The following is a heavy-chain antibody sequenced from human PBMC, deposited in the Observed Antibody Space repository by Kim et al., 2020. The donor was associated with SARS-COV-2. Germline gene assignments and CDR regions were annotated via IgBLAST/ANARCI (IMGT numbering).Heavy chain of an antibody. CDR1: GFNFGTFT. D-gene: IGHD5-12*01. Sequence: GGSLRLSCAASGFNFGTFTMSWVRQAPGKGLEWVAYMSARSGPVYYADSVEGRFTISRVNADNSLYLQMDSLRDEDTAVYYCARNLGGYGLFDYWGDGT. J-gene: IGHJ4*01. CDR3: ARNLGGYGLFDY. CDR2: MSARSGPV. V-gene: IGHV3-48*02.